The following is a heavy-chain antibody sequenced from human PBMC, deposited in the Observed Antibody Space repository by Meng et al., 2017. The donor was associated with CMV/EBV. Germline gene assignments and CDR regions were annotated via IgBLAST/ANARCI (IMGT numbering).Heavy chain of an antibody. CDR1: GFTFSSYW. V-gene: IGHV3-74*01. CDR2: INSDGSST. D-gene: IGHD5-24*01. CDR3: ASRRDGYNVDY. Sequence: GGSLRLSCAASGFTFSSYWMHWVRQAPGKGLVWVSRINSDGSSTSYADSVKGRFTISRDNAKNTLYLQMNSLRAEDTAVYYCASRRDGYNVDYWGQGTLVTVSS. J-gene: IGHJ4*02.